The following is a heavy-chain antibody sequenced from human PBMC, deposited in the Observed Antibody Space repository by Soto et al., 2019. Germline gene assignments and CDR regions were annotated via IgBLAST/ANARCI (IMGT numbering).Heavy chain of an antibody. V-gene: IGHV4-4*02. CDR3: SRYDYDSFDF. D-gene: IGHD4-17*01. Sequence: ASETLSLTCAVSGDSISSSFWWSWVRQPPGKGLEWIGEIYHTESTVYNPSLKSRVTISVDKSKNQFSLNLDSVTAADTAVYYCSRYDYDSFDFWGQGILVTVSS. CDR2: IYHTEST. J-gene: IGHJ4*01. CDR1: GDSISSSFW.